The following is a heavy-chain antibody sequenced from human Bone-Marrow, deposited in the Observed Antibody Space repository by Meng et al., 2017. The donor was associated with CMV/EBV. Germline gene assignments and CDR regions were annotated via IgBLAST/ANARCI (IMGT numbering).Heavy chain of an antibody. D-gene: IGHD2-15*01. CDR2: IIPIFGTA. V-gene: IGHV1-69*05. CDR3: ARGYCSGGSCYGYYYGMDV. J-gene: IGHJ6*02. Sequence: SVKVSCKASGYTFTSYGISWVRQAPGQGLEWMGGIIPIFGTANYAQKFQGRVTITTDESTSTAYMELSSLRSEDTAVYYCARGYCSGGSCYGYYYGMDVWGQGTTVTVSS. CDR1: GYTFTSYG.